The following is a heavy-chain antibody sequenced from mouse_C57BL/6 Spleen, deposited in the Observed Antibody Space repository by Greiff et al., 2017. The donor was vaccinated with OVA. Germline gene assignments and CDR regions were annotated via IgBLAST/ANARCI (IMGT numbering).Heavy chain of an antibody. D-gene: IGHD2-5*01. Sequence: VQLQQSGPELVKPGASVKISCKASGYSFTGYYMDWVKQSPEKSLEWIGEINPSTGGTTYNQKFKAKATLTVDKSSSTAYMQLKSLTSEDSAVYYCARKIYSNYVGFAYWGQGTLVTVSA. V-gene: IGHV1-42*01. CDR2: INPSTGGT. CDR3: ARKIYSNYVGFAY. J-gene: IGHJ3*01. CDR1: GYSFTGYY.